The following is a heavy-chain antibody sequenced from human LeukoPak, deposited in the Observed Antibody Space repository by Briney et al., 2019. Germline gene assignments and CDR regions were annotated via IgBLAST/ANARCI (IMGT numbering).Heavy chain of an antibody. CDR1: GFTFRSYC. J-gene: IGHJ4*02. Sequence: GGSLRLSCAASGFTFRSYCMHWSRKAPGRGPVWVARTNRDGSSTAYADSVKGRFTISKDNAKNTLYLLMNSLRAEDTAVYYCARDSVEWYIFDYWGQGTLVTVSS. CDR2: TNRDGSST. V-gene: IGHV3-74*01. D-gene: IGHD3-3*01. CDR3: ARDSVEWYIFDY.